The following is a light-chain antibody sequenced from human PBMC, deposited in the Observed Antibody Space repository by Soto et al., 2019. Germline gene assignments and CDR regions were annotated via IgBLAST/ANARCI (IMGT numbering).Light chain of an antibody. V-gene: IGKV3-20*01. CDR2: GAS. CDR1: QTVSSNY. CDR3: QQYGNSLSIT. Sequence: EIVLTQSPGTLSLSPGERATLSCRATQTVSSNYLAWYQQKPGQAPRLLIYGASSRATGIPDRFSGSGSGTDFTLTISMLEPEDVAVYYCQQYGNSLSITFGQGTRLEIK. J-gene: IGKJ5*01.